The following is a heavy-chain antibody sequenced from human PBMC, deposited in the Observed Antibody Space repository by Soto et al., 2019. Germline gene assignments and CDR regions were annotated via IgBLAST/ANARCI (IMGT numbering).Heavy chain of an antibody. J-gene: IGHJ5*02. CDR3: ARDCALAVAGPGWFDP. V-gene: IGHV4-61*01. CDR1: GGSVSSGSHY. D-gene: IGHD6-19*01. CDR2: IYYTGNP. Sequence: SETLSLTCTVSGGSVSSGSHYWSWIRQPPGKGLEWIGYIYYTGNPNYNPSLKSRVTISVDTSKNQFSLKLTSVTAADTAVYYCARDCALAVAGPGWFDPWGQGTLVTVSS.